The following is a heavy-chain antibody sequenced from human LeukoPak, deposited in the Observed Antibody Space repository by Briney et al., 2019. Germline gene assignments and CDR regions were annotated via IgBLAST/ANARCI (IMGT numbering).Heavy chain of an antibody. CDR1: GFTFRSYW. CDR3: ARDSSSSNFDY. D-gene: IGHD6-6*01. Sequence: PGGSLRLSCAASGFTFRSYWMSWVRQAPGKGLELVANIKQDGSDKYYVDSVKGRFNISKDNARNSLYLQMSSVRAEDTAVYYCARDSSSSNFDYWGQGTLVTVSS. CDR2: IKQDGSDK. V-gene: IGHV3-7*01. J-gene: IGHJ4*02.